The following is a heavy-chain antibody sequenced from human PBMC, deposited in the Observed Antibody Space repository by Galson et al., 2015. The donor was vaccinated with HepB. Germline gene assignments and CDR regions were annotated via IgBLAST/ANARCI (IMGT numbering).Heavy chain of an antibody. CDR2: ISSSIGNT. D-gene: IGHD3-10*01. CDR1: GFTFSTYA. CDR3: AKSPRGGVPHLTWFDS. J-gene: IGHJ5*01. V-gene: IGHV3-23*01. Sequence: SLRLSCAASGFTFSTYAMSWVRQAPGKGLEWVSAISSSIGNTYYADSVKGRFTISRDSSKNTLYLQMDSLRAEDTAVYYCAKSPRGGVPHLTWFDSWGQGTLVTVSS.